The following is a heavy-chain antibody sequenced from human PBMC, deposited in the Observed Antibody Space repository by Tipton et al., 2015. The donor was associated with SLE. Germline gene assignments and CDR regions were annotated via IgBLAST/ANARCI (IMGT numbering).Heavy chain of an antibody. CDR1: GFTFSSYG. D-gene: IGHD3-3*01. CDR3: AKDEMTGDFWSGLFY. V-gene: IGHV3-30*02. CDR2: IRYDGSNK. J-gene: IGHJ4*02. Sequence: GSLRLSCAASGFTFSSYGMHWVRQAPGKGLEWVAFIRYDGSNKYYADSVKGRFTISRDNSKNTLYLQMNSLRAEDTAVYYCAKDEMTGDFWSGLFYWGQGTLVTVSS.